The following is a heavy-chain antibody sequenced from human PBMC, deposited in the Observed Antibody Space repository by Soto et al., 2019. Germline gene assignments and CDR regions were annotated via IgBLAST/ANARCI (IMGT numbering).Heavy chain of an antibody. J-gene: IGHJ6*02. Sequence: PGESLKISCKGSGYSFTSYWISWVRQMPGKGLEWMGRIDPSDSYTNYSPSFQGHVTISADKSISTAYLQWSSLKASDTAMYYCARQSPYCSSTSCYVGDYYYGMDVRGQGTTVTVSS. CDR3: ARQSPYCSSTSCYVGDYYYGMDV. CDR2: IDPSDSYT. V-gene: IGHV5-10-1*01. D-gene: IGHD2-2*01. CDR1: GYSFTSYW.